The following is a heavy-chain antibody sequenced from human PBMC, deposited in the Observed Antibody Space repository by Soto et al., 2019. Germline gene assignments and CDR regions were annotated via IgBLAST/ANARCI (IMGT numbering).Heavy chain of an antibody. CDR2: INHSGST. CDR1: GGSFSGYY. Sequence: SETLSLTCAVYGGSFSGYYWSWIRQPPGKGLEWIGEINHSGSTNYNPSLKSRVTISVDTSKNQFSLKLSSVTAADTAVYYCASGVPQSYSSPAPDYWGQGTLVTVSS. CDR3: ASGVPQSYSSPAPDY. V-gene: IGHV4-34*01. D-gene: IGHD1-26*01. J-gene: IGHJ4*02.